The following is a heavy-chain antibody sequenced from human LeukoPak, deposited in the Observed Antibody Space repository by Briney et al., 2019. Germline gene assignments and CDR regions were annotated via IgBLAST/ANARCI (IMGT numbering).Heavy chain of an antibody. CDR1: GFTFSRFG. V-gene: IGHV3-30*18. D-gene: IGHD2-2*01. Sequence: GGSLRLSCEASGFTFSRFGMHWVRQAPGKGLEWVAVISYDGSNKYYADSVKGRFTISRDNSKNTLYLQMNSLRAEDTAVYYCAKDRCSSTSCYYWYFDLWGRGTLVTVSS. CDR3: AKDRCSSTSCYYWYFDL. CDR2: ISYDGSNK. J-gene: IGHJ2*01.